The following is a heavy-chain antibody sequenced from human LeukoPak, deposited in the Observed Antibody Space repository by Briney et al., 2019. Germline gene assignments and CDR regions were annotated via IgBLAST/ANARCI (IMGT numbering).Heavy chain of an antibody. CDR1: GFTFSNYA. J-gene: IGHJ4*02. Sequence: PGGSLRLSCAASGFTFSNYAKHWVRQAPGQGLEWVAVISYDGSNKYYADSVKGRFTISRDNSRNTMYLQMNSLRAEDTAVYYCARDLGYCTNGVCHTRFDYWGQGTLVAVSS. V-gene: IGHV3-30-3*01. CDR2: ISYDGSNK. D-gene: IGHD2-8*01. CDR3: ARDLGYCTNGVCHTRFDY.